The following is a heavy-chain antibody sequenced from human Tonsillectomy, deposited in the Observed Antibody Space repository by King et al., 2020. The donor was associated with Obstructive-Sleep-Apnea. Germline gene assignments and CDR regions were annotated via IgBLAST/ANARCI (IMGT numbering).Heavy chain of an antibody. J-gene: IGHJ4*02. CDR1: GGSIRSYY. D-gene: IGHD4-23*01. CDR2: IYNTGST. Sequence: VPLQESGPGLVKPSETLSLICTVSGGSIRSYYWSWIRPPPGKGLEWIGYIYNTGSTIHTPSLKSRVTISVDTSKNQVSLKLRSVSAADTAVYYCAGESGGNSPFDFWGQGILVTVSS. V-gene: IGHV4-59*01. CDR3: AGESGGNSPFDF.